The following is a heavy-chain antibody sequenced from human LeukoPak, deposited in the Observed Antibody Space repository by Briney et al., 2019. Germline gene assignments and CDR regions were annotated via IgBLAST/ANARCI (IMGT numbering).Heavy chain of an antibody. CDR2: IYYSGST. CDR1: GGSISSYY. J-gene: IGHJ4*02. Sequence: KPSETLSLTCTVSGGSISSYYWSWIRQPPGKGLEWIGYIYYSGSTNYNPSLKSRVTISVDTSKNQFSLKLSSVTAADTAVYYCASGAATTGYFDYWGQGTLVTVSS. CDR3: ASGAATTGYFDY. D-gene: IGHD5-12*01. V-gene: IGHV4-59*12.